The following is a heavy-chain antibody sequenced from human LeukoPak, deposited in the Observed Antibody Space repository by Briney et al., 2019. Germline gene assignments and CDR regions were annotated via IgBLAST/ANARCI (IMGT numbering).Heavy chain of an antibody. V-gene: IGHV3-30-3*01. CDR3: ARGSTVTTEDYYYGMDV. CDR1: GFTFSSYA. D-gene: IGHD4-17*01. Sequence: PGRSLRLSCAASGFTFSSYAMHWVRQAPGKGLEGVAVISYDGSNKYYADSVKGRFTISRDNSKNTLYLQMNSLRAEDTAVYYCARGSTVTTEDYYYGMDVWGQGTTVTVSS. J-gene: IGHJ6*02. CDR2: ISYDGSNK.